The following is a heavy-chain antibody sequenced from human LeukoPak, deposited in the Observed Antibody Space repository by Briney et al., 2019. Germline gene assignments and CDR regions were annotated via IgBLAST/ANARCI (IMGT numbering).Heavy chain of an antibody. V-gene: IGHV3-23*01. Sequence: PGGSLRLACAASGFTFSSYAMSWVRQAPGKGLEWVSAISGSGGSTYYADSVKGRFTISRDNSKNTLYLQMNSLRAEDTAVYYCAKDDPYYLGYCSGGSCYPGGYFDYWGQGTLVTVSS. J-gene: IGHJ4*02. CDR2: ISGSGGST. CDR3: AKDDPYYLGYCSGGSCYPGGYFDY. CDR1: GFTFSSYA. D-gene: IGHD2-15*01.